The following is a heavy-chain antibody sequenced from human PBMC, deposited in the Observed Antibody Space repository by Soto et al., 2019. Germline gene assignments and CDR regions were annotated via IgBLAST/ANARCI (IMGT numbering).Heavy chain of an antibody. CDR2: IYYSGST. CDR1: GGSISSGDYY. D-gene: IGHD4-4*01. Sequence: SETLSLTCTVSGGSISSGDYYWSWIRQPPGKGLEWIGYIYYSGSTYYNPSLKSRVTISVDTSKNQFSLKLSSVTAADTAVYYCARSPHLYSNYVFDPWGQGTLVTVSS. J-gene: IGHJ5*02. V-gene: IGHV4-30-4*01. CDR3: ARSPHLYSNYVFDP.